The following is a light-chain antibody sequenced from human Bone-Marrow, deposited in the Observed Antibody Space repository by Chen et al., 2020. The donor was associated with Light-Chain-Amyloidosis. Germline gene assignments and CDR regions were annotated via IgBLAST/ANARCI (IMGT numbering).Light chain of an antibody. CDR1: ESLVYSDGNTY. CDR3: MHETNWPPST. V-gene: IGKV2-30*01. CDR2: KVS. Sequence: VVLTQSPRSLPGTLGQPASISCRSSESLVYSDGNTYLNWVQQMPGQSPRRLIYKVSYRESGVPDRFRGSGACIDFTLERSRVEAEDVGFEYCMHETNWPPSTFGQGTKVEIK. J-gene: IGKJ1*01.